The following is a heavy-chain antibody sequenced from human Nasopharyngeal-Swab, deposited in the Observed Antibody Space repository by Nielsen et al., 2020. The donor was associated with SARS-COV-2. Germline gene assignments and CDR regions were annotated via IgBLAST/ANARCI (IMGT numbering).Heavy chain of an antibody. CDR2: MNPNSGNT. J-gene: IGHJ3*02. CDR3: AGVGDSSGYYYDDAFDI. D-gene: IGHD3-22*01. V-gene: IGHV1-8*01. CDR1: GSTFTSYD. Sequence: ASVKVSCKASGSTFTSYDINWVRQATGQGLEWMGWMNPNSGNTGYAQKFQGRVTMTRNTSISTAYMELSSLRSEDTAVYYCAGVGDSSGYYYDDAFDIWGQGTMVTVSS.